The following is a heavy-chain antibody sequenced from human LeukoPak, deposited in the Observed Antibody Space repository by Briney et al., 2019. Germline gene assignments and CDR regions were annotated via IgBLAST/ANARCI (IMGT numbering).Heavy chain of an antibody. CDR1: GFTFSDYY. CDR3: ARSVEYSSSRRYYYYMGV. D-gene: IGHD6-6*01. CDR2: ISSSGSTI. Sequence: GGSLRLSCAASGFTFSDYYMSWIRQAPGKGLEWVSYISSSGSTIYYADSVKGRFTISRDNAKNSLYLQMNSLRAEDTAVYYCARSVEYSSSRRYYYYMGVWGKGTTVTVSS. V-gene: IGHV3-11*04. J-gene: IGHJ6*03.